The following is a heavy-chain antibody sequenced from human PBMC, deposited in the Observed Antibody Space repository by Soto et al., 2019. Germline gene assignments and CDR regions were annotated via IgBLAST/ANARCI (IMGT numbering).Heavy chain of an antibody. V-gene: IGHV1-58*01. CDR2: IVVGSGNT. D-gene: IGHD3-3*01. CDR1: GFTFTSSA. J-gene: IGHJ6*02. CDR3: AAETSSYDFWSGYGSSYYYGMDV. Sequence: SVKVSCKASGFTFTSSAVQWVRQARGQRLEWIGWIVVGSGNTNYAQKFQERVTITRDMSTSTAYMELSSLRSEDTAVYYCAAETSSYDFWSGYGSSYYYGMDVWGQGTTVTVSS.